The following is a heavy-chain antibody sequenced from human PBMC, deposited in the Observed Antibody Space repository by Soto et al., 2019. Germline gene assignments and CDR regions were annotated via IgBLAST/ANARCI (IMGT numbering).Heavy chain of an antibody. CDR2: IIPIFGTA. CDR1: GGTFSSYA. V-gene: IGHV1-69*13. CDR3: ASSPAYGDYASDAFDI. D-gene: IGHD4-17*01. J-gene: IGHJ3*02. Sequence: SVKVSCKASGGTFSSYAISWVRQAPGQGLEWMGGIIPIFGTANYAQKFQGRVTITADESTSTAYMELSSLRSEDTAVYYCASSPAYGDYASDAFDIWGKGTMVTVSS.